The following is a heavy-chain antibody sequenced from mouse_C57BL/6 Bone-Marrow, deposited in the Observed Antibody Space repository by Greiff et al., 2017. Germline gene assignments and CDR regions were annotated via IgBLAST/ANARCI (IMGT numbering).Heavy chain of an antibody. CDR1: GYTFTSYW. D-gene: IGHD2-1*01. CDR2: IHPNSGST. V-gene: IGHV1-64*01. CDR3: ASLYGNYWYFDV. J-gene: IGHJ1*03. Sequence: VQLQQPGAELVKPGASVKLSCKASGYTFTSYWMHWVKQRPGQGLEWVGMIHPNSGSTNYNEKFKSKATLTINKSSSTDYMQLSSLTSEDSAVYYCASLYGNYWYFDVWGTGTTVTVSS.